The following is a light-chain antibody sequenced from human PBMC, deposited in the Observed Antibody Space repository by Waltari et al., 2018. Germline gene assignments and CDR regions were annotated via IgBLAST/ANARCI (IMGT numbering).Light chain of an antibody. J-gene: IGLJ3*02. CDR1: SGSVSDGNS. Sequence: QTVVTQEPSLSVSPGGTVTLTCGLTSGSVSDGNSPTWYQLTPGQAPRTLIYYTIRRSSGVPDRFAGSSLGNKAALTITGAQADDESDYHCMLYLNGESRLFGGGTKLTVL. CDR2: YTI. V-gene: IGLV8-61*01. CDR3: MLYLNGESRL.